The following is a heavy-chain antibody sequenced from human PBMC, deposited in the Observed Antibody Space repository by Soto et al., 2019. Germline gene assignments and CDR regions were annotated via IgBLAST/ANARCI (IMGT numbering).Heavy chain of an antibody. V-gene: IGHV6-1*01. Sequence: SQTPSLTCAISGDSVSSNSAAWNWIRQSPSRGLEWLGRTYYRSKWYNDYAVSVKSRITINPDTSKNQFSLQLNSVTPEDTAVYYCARDREYSSSSLYYYYGMDVWGQGPTVTVSS. CDR3: ARDREYSSSSLYYYYGMDV. CDR1: GDSVSSNSAA. CDR2: TYYRSKWYN. J-gene: IGHJ6*02. D-gene: IGHD6-6*01.